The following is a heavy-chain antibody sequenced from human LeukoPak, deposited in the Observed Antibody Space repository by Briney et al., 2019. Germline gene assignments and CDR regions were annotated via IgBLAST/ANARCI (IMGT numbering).Heavy chain of an antibody. CDR2: IYSGGST. Sequence: GGSLRLSCAASGFTVSSNYMSWVRQAPGKGLEWVSVIYSGGSTYYADSVKGRFTISRDNSKNTLYLQMNSLRAEDTAVYYCARGSGIGSGWSSYIDYWGQGTLVTVSS. D-gene: IGHD6-19*01. CDR1: GFTVSSNY. V-gene: IGHV3-53*01. J-gene: IGHJ4*02. CDR3: ARGSGIGSGWSSYIDY.